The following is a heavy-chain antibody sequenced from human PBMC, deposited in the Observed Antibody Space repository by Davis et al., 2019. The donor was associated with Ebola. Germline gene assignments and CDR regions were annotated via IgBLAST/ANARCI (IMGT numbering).Heavy chain of an antibody. J-gene: IGHJ4*02. CDR1: GFIFSSYA. CDR3: AKDSTAGALGGY. CDR2: IGGSCGST. V-gene: IGHV3-23*01. D-gene: IGHD1-26*01. Sequence: PGGSLRLSCAASGFIFSSYAMSWVRQAPGKGLEWVAAIGGSCGSTYYADSVKGLFTISRDNSKSSLYLQMPTLGVDDTAVYYCAKDSTAGALGGYWGQGTLVTVSS.